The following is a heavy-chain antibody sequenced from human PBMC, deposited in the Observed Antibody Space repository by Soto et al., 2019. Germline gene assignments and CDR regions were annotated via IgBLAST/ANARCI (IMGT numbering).Heavy chain of an antibody. CDR2: IIPIFGTA. CDR3: AREADGSGSYYTTGFDY. CDR1: GGTFSSYA. V-gene: IGHV1-69*13. Sequence: SVKVSCKASGGTFSSYAISWVRQAPGQGLEWMGGIIPIFGTANYAQKFQGRVTITADESTSTAYMELSSLRTEDTAVYYCAREADGSGSYYTTGFDYWGQGTLVTVSS. J-gene: IGHJ4*02. D-gene: IGHD3-10*01.